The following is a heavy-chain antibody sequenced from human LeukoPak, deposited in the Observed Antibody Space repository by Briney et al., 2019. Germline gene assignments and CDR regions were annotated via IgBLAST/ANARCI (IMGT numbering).Heavy chain of an antibody. CDR2: IYYSGST. J-gene: IGHJ3*02. V-gene: IGHV4-59*01. CDR3: ARAGFPQQLGAFDI. CDR1: GGSISSYY. Sequence: SETLSLTCTVPGGSISSYYWSWIRQPPGKGLEWIGYIYYSGSTNYNPSLKSRVTISVDTSKNQFSLKLSSVTAADTAVYYCARAGFPQQLGAFDIWGQGTMVTVSS. D-gene: IGHD6-13*01.